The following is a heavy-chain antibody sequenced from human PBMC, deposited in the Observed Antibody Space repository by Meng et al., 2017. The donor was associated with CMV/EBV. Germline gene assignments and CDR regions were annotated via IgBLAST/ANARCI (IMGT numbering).Heavy chain of an antibody. CDR3: ARDYSGIAARPGFDP. J-gene: IGHJ5*02. CDR1: GGTFSSYA. D-gene: IGHD6-6*01. V-gene: IGHV1-69*12. CDR2: IIPIFGTA. Sequence: QGQVGQSGAEVKKPGSSVKVSCKASGGTFSSYAISWVRQATGQGLEWMGGIIPIFGTANYAQKFQGRVTITADESTSTAYMELSSLRSEDTAVYYCARDYSGIAARPGFDPWGQGTLVTVSS.